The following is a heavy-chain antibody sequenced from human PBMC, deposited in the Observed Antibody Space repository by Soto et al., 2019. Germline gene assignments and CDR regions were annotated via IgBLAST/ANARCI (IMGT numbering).Heavy chain of an antibody. V-gene: IGHV4-59*12. J-gene: IGHJ4*02. CDR3: ARDKITGLFDY. Sequence: SETLSLTCTVSGVSFSSYYWSWIRQPPGKGLEWIGYIHHSGSTSYNPSLKSRVTISVDTSKNQFSLKLTSVTAADTAVYYCARDKITGLFDYWGQGTLVTVSS. CDR1: GVSFSSYY. CDR2: IHHSGST. D-gene: IGHD2-8*02.